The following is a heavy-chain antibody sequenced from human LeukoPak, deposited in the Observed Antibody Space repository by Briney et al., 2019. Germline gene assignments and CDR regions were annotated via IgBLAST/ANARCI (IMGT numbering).Heavy chain of an antibody. CDR1: GFTFSSYG. V-gene: IGHV3-33*01. CDR3: ARSYYYGAGSYYQGY. J-gene: IGHJ4*02. D-gene: IGHD3-10*01. CDR2: IWYDGSNK. Sequence: PGRSLRLSCAASGFTFSSYGMHGVRQAPGKGLEWVAVIWYDGSNKYYADSVKGRFTISRDNSKNTLYLQMNTLRAEDTAVYYCARSYYYGAGSYYQGYWGQGTLVTVSS.